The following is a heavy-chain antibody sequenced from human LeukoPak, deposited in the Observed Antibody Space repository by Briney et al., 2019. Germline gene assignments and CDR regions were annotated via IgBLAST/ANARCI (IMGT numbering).Heavy chain of an antibody. CDR3: ARNLRNAFDI. Sequence: PGGSLRLSCAASGFTFSSYSMNWVRQAPGEGLEWVSVIYTGGSTYYADSVKGRFTISRDSSKNTLYLQMNSLRVDDTAVYYCARNLRNAFDIWGQGTMVTVSS. CDR1: GFTFSSYS. J-gene: IGHJ3*02. V-gene: IGHV3-53*01. CDR2: IYTGGST.